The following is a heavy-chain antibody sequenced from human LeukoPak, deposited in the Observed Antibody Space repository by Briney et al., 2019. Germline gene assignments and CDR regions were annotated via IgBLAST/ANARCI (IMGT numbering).Heavy chain of an antibody. V-gene: IGHV3-30*04. J-gene: IGHJ3*02. Sequence: PGGSLRLSCAASGFTFSSYAMHWVRQAPGKGLEWVAVISYDGSNKYYADSVKGRFTISRDNSKNTLYLQMNSLRAEDTAVYYCASYYSQPLADIVVVVAAQTDAFDIWGQGTMVTVSS. CDR3: ASYYSQPLADIVVVVAAQTDAFDI. CDR2: ISYDGSNK. D-gene: IGHD2-15*01. CDR1: GFTFSSYA.